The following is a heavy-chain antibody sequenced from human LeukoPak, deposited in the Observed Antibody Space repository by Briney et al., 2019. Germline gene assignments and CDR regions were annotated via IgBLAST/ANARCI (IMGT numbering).Heavy chain of an antibody. CDR1: GFTFSSYA. V-gene: IGHV3-30-3*01. Sequence: GGSLRLSCAASGFTFSSYAMHWVRQVPGKGLEWVAVISYDGSNKYYADSVKGRFTISRDNSKNTLYLQMNSLRAEDTAVYYCARPDYYDSSGYSYWGQGTLVTVSS. CDR3: ARPDYYDSSGYSY. J-gene: IGHJ4*02. CDR2: ISYDGSNK. D-gene: IGHD3-22*01.